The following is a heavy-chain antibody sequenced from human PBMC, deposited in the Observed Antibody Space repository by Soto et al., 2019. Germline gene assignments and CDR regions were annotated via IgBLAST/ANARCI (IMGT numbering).Heavy chain of an antibody. CDR1: GGSFSGYY. CDR3: ARVRGYYGFCSGSSNWFDP. D-gene: IGHD3-3*01. Sequence: SETLSLTCAVYGGSFSGYYWSWILHPPGKGLEWIGEIYHIVSTNYHPSLKSRVTISVDTSKNQCSLKLSSGTAADKAVYYCARVRGYYGFCSGSSNWFDPWGQGTLVTVSS. CDR2: IYHIVST. J-gene: IGHJ5*02. V-gene: IGHV4-34*01.